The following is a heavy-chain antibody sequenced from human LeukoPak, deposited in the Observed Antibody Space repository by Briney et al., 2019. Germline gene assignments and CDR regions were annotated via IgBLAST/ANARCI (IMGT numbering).Heavy chain of an antibody. D-gene: IGHD3-10*01. CDR2: IYQSGST. CDR1: GYSISTGYY. V-gene: IGHV4-38-2*02. CDR3: ARLAVGRFGEFDAFDF. Sequence: SVILSLTCSVSGYSISTGYYWGWVRQPPGRGLEWIGSIYQSGSTYYNPSLESRVTISVDTSKNQFSLKLSSVTAADTAMYYCARLAVGRFGEFDAFDFWGQGTMVTVSS. J-gene: IGHJ3*01.